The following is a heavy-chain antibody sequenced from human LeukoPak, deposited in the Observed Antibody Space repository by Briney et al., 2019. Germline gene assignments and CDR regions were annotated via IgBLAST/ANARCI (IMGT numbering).Heavy chain of an antibody. CDR1: GFTFSSYG. CDR2: ISDSGSYT. V-gene: IGHV3-23*01. Sequence: GGSLRLSCAASGFTFSSYGMSWVRQAPGKGLEWVSAISDSGSYTYYADSVKGRFTISRDNAKNSLYLQMNSLRAEDTAVYYCARESTTGYYSYYGMDVWGQGTTVTVSS. J-gene: IGHJ6*02. CDR3: ARESTTGYYSYYGMDV. D-gene: IGHD3-9*01.